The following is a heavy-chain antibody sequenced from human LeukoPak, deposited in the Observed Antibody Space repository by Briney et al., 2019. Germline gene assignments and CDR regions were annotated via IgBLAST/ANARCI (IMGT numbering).Heavy chain of an antibody. CDR2: MYYTGST. D-gene: IGHD4-17*01. CDR3: ASHDYAEAPFDY. Sequence: PSETLSLTCTVSGASISRYYWSWIRQPPGEGLEWIGYMYYTGSTNYNPSLKSRVTISVDTSKNQFSLKLTSVTAADTAVYFCASHDYAEAPFDYWGQGALATVSA. V-gene: IGHV4-59*08. J-gene: IGHJ4*02. CDR1: GASISRYY.